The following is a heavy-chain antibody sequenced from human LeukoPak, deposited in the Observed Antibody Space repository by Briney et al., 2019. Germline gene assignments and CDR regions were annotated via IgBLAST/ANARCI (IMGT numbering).Heavy chain of an antibody. CDR2: ISSSGSYI. J-gene: IGHJ4*02. CDR3: ATGQGIAVAGPDY. V-gene: IGHV3-21*01. D-gene: IGHD6-19*01. Sequence: GGSLRLSCAASGFAFNTYIMNWVRQAPGKGLEWVSSISSSGSYIYYADSVKGRFTISRDNAKKSLYLQMNSLSAEDTAMYYCATGQGIAVAGPDYWGQGTLVTVSS. CDR1: GFAFNTYI.